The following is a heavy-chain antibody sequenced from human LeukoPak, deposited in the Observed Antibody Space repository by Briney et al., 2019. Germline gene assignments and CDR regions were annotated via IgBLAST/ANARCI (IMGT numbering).Heavy chain of an antibody. CDR1: GGSINLYY. J-gene: IGHJ4*02. Sequence: SETLSLTCTVSGGSINLYYWSWIRQPPGKGLEWIGYFYDTRSPKYNPSLEGRVTISVDMSRKQFSLNISSVTTADTAIYYCARGRGSLTYWGQGTLATVSS. CDR2: FYDTRSP. V-gene: IGHV4-59*01. CDR3: ARGRGSLTY. D-gene: IGHD3-10*01.